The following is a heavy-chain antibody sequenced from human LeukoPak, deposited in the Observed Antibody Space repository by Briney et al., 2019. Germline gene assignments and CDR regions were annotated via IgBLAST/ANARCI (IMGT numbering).Heavy chain of an antibody. V-gene: IGHV1-18*01. CDR2: ISAYNGNT. J-gene: IGHJ5*02. D-gene: IGHD6-19*01. CDR1: GYTFTSYG. Sequence: GASVKVSCKASGYTFTSYGISWVRQAPGQGLERMGWISAYNGNTNYAQKLQGRVTMTTDTSTSTAYMELRSLRSDDTAVYYCARVLKDPSPVAGTRWFDPWGQGTLVTVSS. CDR3: ARVLKDPSPVAGTRWFDP.